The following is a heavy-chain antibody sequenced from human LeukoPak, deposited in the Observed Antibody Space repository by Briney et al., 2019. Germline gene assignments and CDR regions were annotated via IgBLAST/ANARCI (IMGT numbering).Heavy chain of an antibody. J-gene: IGHJ6*02. Sequence: QPGGSLRLSCAASGFTFSRYWMHWLRQAPGKGLVWVSRISTDGSSTTYADSVKGRFTISRDNGRNTLYLQMYSLRAEDTAVYYCASYLTSIPSGMDVWGQGTTVTVS. D-gene: IGHD2/OR15-2a*01. V-gene: IGHV3-74*01. CDR1: GFTFSRYW. CDR2: ISTDGSST. CDR3: ASYLTSIPSGMDV.